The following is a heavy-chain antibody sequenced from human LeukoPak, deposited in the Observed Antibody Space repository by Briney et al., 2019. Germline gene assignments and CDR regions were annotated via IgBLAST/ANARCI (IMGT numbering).Heavy chain of an antibody. CDR3: ARCYYDSTGYYDYFDY. J-gene: IGHJ4*02. CDR2: IYTSGST. D-gene: IGHD3-22*01. CDR1: GGSISSYY. V-gene: IGHV4-4*07. Sequence: SETLSLTCTVSGGSISSYYRSWIRQPAGRGLEWIGRIYTSGSTNYNPSLKSRVTMSVDTSKNQFSLKLSSVTAADTAVYYCARCYYDSTGYYDYFDYWGQGTLVTVSS.